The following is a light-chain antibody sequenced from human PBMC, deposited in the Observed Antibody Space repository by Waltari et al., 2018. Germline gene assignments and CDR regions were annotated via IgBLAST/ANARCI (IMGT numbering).Light chain of an antibody. CDR3: ASWDDRLKGYF. CDR1: GSHPGSKP. CDR2: SNS. J-gene: IGLJ1*01. Sequence: QSVLTQPPSVSGAPGPTVTVSGSGRGSHPGSKPAYWYPHPPGTAPKLPIHSNSERPSGVPGRFSGSRSGTTASLAIRGLQSEDEAHYFCASWDDRLKGYFFGIGTKVTVL. V-gene: IGLV1-44*01.